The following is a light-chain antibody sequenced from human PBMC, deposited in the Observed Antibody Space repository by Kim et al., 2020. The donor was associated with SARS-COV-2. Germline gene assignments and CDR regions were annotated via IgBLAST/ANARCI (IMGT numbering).Light chain of an antibody. CDR1: QSVSNF. CDR3: QQRTNWPPFT. V-gene: IGKV3-11*01. Sequence: EIVLTQFPATLSLSPGETATLSCRASQSVSNFLAWYQQKPGQAPRLLIYDASNRAPGIPTRFSGSGSGTDFNLTISSLEPEDFAVYYCQQRTNWPPFTFGQGTKLE. J-gene: IGKJ2*01. CDR2: DAS.